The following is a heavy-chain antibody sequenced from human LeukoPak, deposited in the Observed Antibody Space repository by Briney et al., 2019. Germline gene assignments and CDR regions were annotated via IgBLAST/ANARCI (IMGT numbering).Heavy chain of an antibody. CDR2: IYYSGST. CDR3: ARGHPTRGRTIAAAGSGPPKLEYYYYYYYMDV. CDR1: GGSISSSSYY. V-gene: IGHV4-39*01. J-gene: IGHJ6*03. Sequence: SETLSLTCTVSGGSISSSSYYWGWIRQPPGKGLEWIGSIYYSGSTYYNPSLKSRVTISVDTSKNQFSLKLSSVTAADTAVYYCARGHPTRGRTIAAAGSGPPKLEYYYYYYYMDVWGKGTTVTVSS. D-gene: IGHD6-13*01.